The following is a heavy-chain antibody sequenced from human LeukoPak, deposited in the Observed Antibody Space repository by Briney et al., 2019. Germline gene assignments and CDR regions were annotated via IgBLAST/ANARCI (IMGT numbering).Heavy chain of an antibody. CDR2: IWFDGSDK. D-gene: IGHD4-23*01. J-gene: IGHJ2*01. CDR1: GFTFSSYG. V-gene: IGHV3-33*01. Sequence: PGGSLRLSCAASGFTFSSYGMHSVRQAPGKGLEWVAVIWFDGSDKYYADSVKGRFTISRDNSKNTLYLQMNSLRAEDTAVYYCSRDYGGNHWYFDLWGRGTLVTVSS. CDR3: SRDYGGNHWYFDL.